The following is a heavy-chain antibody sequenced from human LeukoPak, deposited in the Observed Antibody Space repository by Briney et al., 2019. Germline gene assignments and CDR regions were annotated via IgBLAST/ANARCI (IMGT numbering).Heavy chain of an antibody. CDR2: INHSGST. Sequence: SETLSLTCTVSGGSISSGDYYWSWIRQPPGKGLEWIGEINHSGSTNYNPSLKSRVTISVDTSKNQFSLKLSSVTAADTAVYYCARGARPYGSGSSVWGQGTLVTVSS. J-gene: IGHJ4*02. D-gene: IGHD3-10*01. CDR3: ARGARPYGSGSSV. V-gene: IGHV4-39*07. CDR1: GGSISSGDYY.